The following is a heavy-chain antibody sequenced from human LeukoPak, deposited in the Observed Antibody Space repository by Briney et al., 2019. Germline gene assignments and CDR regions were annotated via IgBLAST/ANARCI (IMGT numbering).Heavy chain of an antibody. CDR2: IRQDGGET. V-gene: IGHV3-7*01. J-gene: IGHJ4*02. CDR1: GLTFSRDW. D-gene: IGHD3-10*01. CDR3: ARDYYGSGRGAYYFDY. Sequence: GGSLRLSCEASGLTFSRDWMGWVRQAPGKGLEWVANIRQDGGETYYGDSVKGRFIISRDNAKNSLYLQMNSLRAEDTAVYYCARDYYGSGRGAYYFDYWGQGTLVTVSS.